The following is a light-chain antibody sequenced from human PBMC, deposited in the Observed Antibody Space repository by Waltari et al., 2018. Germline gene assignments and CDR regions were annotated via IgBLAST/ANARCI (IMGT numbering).Light chain of an antibody. Sequence: DIQMTQSPSSLSASGGDRVTITCRASQGLSNSLAWYQQKPGKAPKLLLYLTSILESGVPSRFSGSGSGTDYTLTISSLQPEDFATYYCQQHYSSLWTFGQGTKVEIK. V-gene: IGKV1-NL1*01. CDR1: QGLSNS. J-gene: IGKJ1*01. CDR2: LTS. CDR3: QQHYSSLWT.